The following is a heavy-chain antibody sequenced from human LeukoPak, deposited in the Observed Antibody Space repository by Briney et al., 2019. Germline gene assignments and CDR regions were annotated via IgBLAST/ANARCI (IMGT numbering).Heavy chain of an antibody. CDR1: GFTVSSNY. D-gene: IGHD6-19*01. Sequence: PGGSLRLSCAASGFTVSSNYMSWVRQAPGKGLEWVSAIYSGGSTYYADSVKGRFTISRDNSKNTLYLQMNSLRAEDTAVYYCAREYSSGWYGDRNWYFDLWGRGTLVTVSS. CDR2: IYSGGST. V-gene: IGHV3-53*01. CDR3: AREYSSGWYGDRNWYFDL. J-gene: IGHJ2*01.